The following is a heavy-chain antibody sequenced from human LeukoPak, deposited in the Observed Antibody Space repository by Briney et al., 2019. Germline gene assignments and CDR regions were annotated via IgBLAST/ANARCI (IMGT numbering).Heavy chain of an antibody. V-gene: IGHV1-69*13. D-gene: IGHD6-25*01. CDR3: ARDPRSANMGSNWFDP. J-gene: IGHJ5*02. CDR2: IIPIFGTA. Sequence: SMKVSCKASGGTFSSYAISWVRQAPGQGLEWMGGIIPIFGTANYAQKSQGRVTITADESTSTAYMELSSLRSEDTAVYYCARDPRSANMGSNWFDPWGQGTLVTVSS. CDR1: GGTFSSYA.